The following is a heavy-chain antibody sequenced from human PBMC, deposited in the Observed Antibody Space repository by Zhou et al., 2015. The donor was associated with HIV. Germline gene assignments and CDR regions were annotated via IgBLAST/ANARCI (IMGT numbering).Heavy chain of an antibody. Sequence: QVLLVQSGAEVKKPGSSVKVSCEASGGTFSNYAVSWVRQAPGQGLEWMGAIIPMFGTVRYAQKFQGRVTLTADRSTNTAYMEMRSLRSEDTAVYYCARDRGGATRPDWRYFDLWGRGTLVIVSS. J-gene: IGHJ2*01. D-gene: IGHD6-6*01. CDR1: GGTFSNYA. CDR2: IIPMFGTV. V-gene: IGHV1-69*06. CDR3: ARDRGGATRPDWRYFDL.